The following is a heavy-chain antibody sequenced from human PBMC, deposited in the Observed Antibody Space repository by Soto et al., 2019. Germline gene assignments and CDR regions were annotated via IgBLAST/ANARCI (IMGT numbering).Heavy chain of an antibody. CDR2: ISYDGSNK. V-gene: IGHV3-30*18. Sequence: GGSLRLSCAASGFTFSSYGMHWVRQAPGKGLEWVAVISYDGSNKYYADSVKGRFTISRDNSKNTLYLQMNSLRAEDTAVYYCAKDGWRGHFDYWGQGTLVTVSS. CDR3: AKDGWRGHFDY. D-gene: IGHD6-19*01. CDR1: GFTFSSYG. J-gene: IGHJ4*02.